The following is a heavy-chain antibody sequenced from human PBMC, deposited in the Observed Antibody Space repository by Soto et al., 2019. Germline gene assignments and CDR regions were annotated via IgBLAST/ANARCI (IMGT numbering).Heavy chain of an antibody. D-gene: IGHD5-12*01. CDR1: GYTFTSYG. CDR2: ISAYNGNT. J-gene: IGHJ4*02. Sequence: ASVQVSCKASGYTFTSYGISWVRQAPGQGLEWMGWISAYNGNTNYAQKLQGRVTMTTDTSTSTAYMELRSLRSDDTAVYYCARGKVLGSRRWLVDYWGQGTLVTSPQ. CDR3: ARGKVLGSRRWLVDY. V-gene: IGHV1-18*01.